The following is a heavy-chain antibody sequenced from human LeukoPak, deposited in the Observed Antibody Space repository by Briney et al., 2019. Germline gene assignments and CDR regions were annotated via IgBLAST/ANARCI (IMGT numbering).Heavy chain of an antibody. CDR2: IKQDGSEK. D-gene: IGHD6-19*01. Sequence: GGSLRLSCAASGFTFSSYSMNWVRQAPGKGREWVANIKQDGSEKNYVDSVKGRFTISRDNAKNSLYLQMNSLRAEDTAVYYCAREAGDSSGWYNWFDPWGQRTLVTVSS. V-gene: IGHV3-7*01. CDR3: AREAGDSSGWYNWFDP. CDR1: GFTFSSYS. J-gene: IGHJ5*02.